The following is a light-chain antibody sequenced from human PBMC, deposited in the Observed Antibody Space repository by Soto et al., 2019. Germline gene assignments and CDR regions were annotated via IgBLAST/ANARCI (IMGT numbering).Light chain of an antibody. V-gene: IGKV1-6*01. CDR2: AAS. J-gene: IGKJ1*01. CDR3: LQRFNYPRT. Sequence: AVQMTQSPSSLSASVGDRVTITCRASQDIRNDLAWYQQKPGKAPILLIYAASTLQSGVPSRLRGGGSCTDFTLPSSNLQPEDFATYYCLQRFNYPRTFGPGTKVEIE. CDR1: QDIRND.